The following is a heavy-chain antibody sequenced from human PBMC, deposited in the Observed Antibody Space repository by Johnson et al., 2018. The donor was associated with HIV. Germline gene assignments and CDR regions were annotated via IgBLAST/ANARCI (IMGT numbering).Heavy chain of an antibody. CDR3: ARDPFHYYDSSGYAGGAFDS. CDR1: GFTFSSYY. D-gene: IGHD3-22*01. CDR2: IKQDGSEK. J-gene: IGHJ3*02. Sequence: VQLVESGGGVVRPGGSLRLSCAASGFTFSSYYMSWVRQAPGKGLEWVANIKQDGSEKHYVDSVKGRFTISRDNAKNSLYLQIDSLRAEDTAMYYCARDPFHYYDSSGYAGGAFDSWGQGTMVTVSS. V-gene: IGHV3-7*03.